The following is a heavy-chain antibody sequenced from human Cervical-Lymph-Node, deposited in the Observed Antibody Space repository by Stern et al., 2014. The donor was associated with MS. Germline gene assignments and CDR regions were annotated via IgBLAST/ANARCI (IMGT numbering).Heavy chain of an antibody. CDR2: ISNGSTHI. CDR3: ARANRTGSIYDGQIAH. CDR1: GFTFNTYS. Sequence: EVQLVESGGGLVKPGGTLRLSCAASGFTFNTYSMNWVRQAPGTGMERVSFISNGSTHIYYTEPVKGRFTVYRDNAKRSLYLQINSLKVEDTAVYFCARANRTGSIYDGQIAHWGQGTPVTVSS. D-gene: IGHD1-14*01. J-gene: IGHJ5*02. V-gene: IGHV3-21*01.